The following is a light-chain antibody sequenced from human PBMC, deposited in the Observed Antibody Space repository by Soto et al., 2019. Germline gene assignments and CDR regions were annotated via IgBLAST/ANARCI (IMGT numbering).Light chain of an antibody. J-gene: IGKJ2*01. V-gene: IGKV3-20*01. Sequence: EIVLTQSPGTLSLSPGERATLSCRASQSVSSSYLAWYQQKPGQAPRLLIYGASSRATGIPVRFSGSGSGTDFTLTIIRLEPEDLGVYYCQQYGSSPPYTFGQGTKLEIK. CDR1: QSVSSSY. CDR2: GAS. CDR3: QQYGSSPPYT.